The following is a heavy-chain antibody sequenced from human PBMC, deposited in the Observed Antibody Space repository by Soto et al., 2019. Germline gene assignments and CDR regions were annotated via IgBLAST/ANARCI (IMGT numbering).Heavy chain of an antibody. D-gene: IGHD6-19*01. CDR2: FYSSGSI. J-gene: IGHJ5*02. V-gene: IGHV4-31*11. CDR1: GYSITAGGYY. CDR3: ARMYSSGSGWLHH. Sequence: PXETLSLTCVVSGYSITAGGYYWSWIRHHPGKGLEWIGSFYSSGSIIYNPSLRSRVSISGDTSSNQFSMSLTSVTAADTARYYCARMYSSGSGWLHHWGQGTLVTVSS.